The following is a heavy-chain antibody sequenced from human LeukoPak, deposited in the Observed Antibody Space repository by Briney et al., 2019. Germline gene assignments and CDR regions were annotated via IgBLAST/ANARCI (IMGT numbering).Heavy chain of an antibody. CDR1: GYTFTGYY. CDR3: ARVKSRGYSGYDLDFDY. J-gene: IGHJ4*02. D-gene: IGHD5-12*01. CDR2: INPNSGGT. Sequence: ASVKVSCKASGYTFTGYYMHWVRQAPGQGLEWMGWINPNSGGTNNAQRFQGRVTMTRDTSISTAYMELSRLRSDDTAVYYCARVKSRGYSGYDLDFDYWGQGTLVTVSS. V-gene: IGHV1-2*02.